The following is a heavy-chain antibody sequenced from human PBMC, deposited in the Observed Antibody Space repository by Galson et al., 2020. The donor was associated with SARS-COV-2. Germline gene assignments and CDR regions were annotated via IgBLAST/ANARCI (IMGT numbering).Heavy chain of an antibody. CDR3: ARAYDFWSPNIPGGI. D-gene: IGHD3-3*01. CDR1: GFIFTNYG. V-gene: IGHV1-18*04. J-gene: IGHJ3*02. Sequence: ASVKVSCKASGFIFTNYGFSWVRQAPGQGLEWLGSISANNGNTNYAQNFQGRFSISTEISTSTVYMQLRSLRHDDTAVYYCARAYDFWSPNIPGGIWGQGTMVTVSS. CDR2: ISANNGNT.